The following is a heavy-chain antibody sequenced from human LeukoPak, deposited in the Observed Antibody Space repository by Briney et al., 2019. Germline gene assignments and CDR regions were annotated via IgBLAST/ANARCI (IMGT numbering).Heavy chain of an antibody. CDR1: GYTFTGYY. V-gene: IGHV1-2*02. Sequence: ASVKVSCKASGYTFTGYYMHWVRQAPGQGLEWMGWINPNSGGTKYAQKFQGRVTMTSDASISAAYMELSSLRSDDTAVYYCASRPDQHLLYYFDYWGQGALVTVSS. CDR3: ASRPDQHLLYYFDY. D-gene: IGHD2-15*01. CDR2: INPNSGGT. J-gene: IGHJ4*02.